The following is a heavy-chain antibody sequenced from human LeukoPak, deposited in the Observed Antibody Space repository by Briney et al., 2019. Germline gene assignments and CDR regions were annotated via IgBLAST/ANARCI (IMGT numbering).Heavy chain of an antibody. D-gene: IGHD6-13*01. Sequence: PSETLSLTCTVSGGSISSYYWSWIRQPPGKGLEWIGYIYYSGSTNYNPSLKSRVTISVDTSKNQFSLKLSSVTAADTAVYYCARDREAYSSSWRNFDYWGQGTLVTVSS. CDR3: ARDREAYSSSWRNFDY. J-gene: IGHJ4*02. CDR2: IYYSGST. V-gene: IGHV4-59*01. CDR1: GGSISSYY.